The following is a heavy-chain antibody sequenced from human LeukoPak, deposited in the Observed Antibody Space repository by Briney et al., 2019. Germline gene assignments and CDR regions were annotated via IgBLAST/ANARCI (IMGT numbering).Heavy chain of an antibody. V-gene: IGHV3-64*01. CDR1: GFTFSSYA. D-gene: IGHD5-18*01. CDR2: ISSNGGST. J-gene: IGHJ4*02. Sequence: GGSLRLSCAASGFTFSSYAMHWVRQAPGKGLEYVSAISSNGGSTYYANSVKGRFTISRDNSKNTLYLQMGSLRAEDMAVYYCARNGYSYDSDYWGQGTLVTVSS. CDR3: ARNGYSYDSDY.